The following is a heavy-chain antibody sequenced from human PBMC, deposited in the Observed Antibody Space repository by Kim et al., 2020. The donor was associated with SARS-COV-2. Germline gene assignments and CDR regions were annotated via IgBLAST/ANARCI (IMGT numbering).Heavy chain of an antibody. D-gene: IGHD2-15*01. J-gene: IGHJ6*02. CDR2: INHSGST. Sequence: SETLSLTCAVYGGSFSGYYWSWIRQPPGKGLEWIGKINHSGSTNYNPSLKSRVTISVDTSKNQFSLKLSSVTAADTAVYYCARGSLYCSGGSCYSGNYYYYGMDVWGQGTTVTVSS. V-gene: IGHV4-34*01. CDR1: GGSFSGYY. CDR3: ARGSLYCSGGSCYSGNYYYYGMDV.